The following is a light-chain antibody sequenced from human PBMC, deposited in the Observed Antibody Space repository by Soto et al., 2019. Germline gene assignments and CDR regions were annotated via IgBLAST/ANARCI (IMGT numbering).Light chain of an antibody. CDR1: SSDFGGYNY. Sequence: QSALTQPASVSGSPGQSITISCTGSSSDFGGYNYVSWYQQHPGKAPNLIIYDVSNRPSGVSNRFSGSKSGNTASLTISGLQAEDEADYYCRSYTSSSTLVFGGGTKLTVL. CDR3: RSYTSSSTLV. CDR2: DVS. V-gene: IGLV2-14*01. J-gene: IGLJ2*01.